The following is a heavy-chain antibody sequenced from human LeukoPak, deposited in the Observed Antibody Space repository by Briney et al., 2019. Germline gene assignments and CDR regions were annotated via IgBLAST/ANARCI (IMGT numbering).Heavy chain of an antibody. V-gene: IGHV4-59*12. CDR3: ARGAYYDSRGYYYVFDY. CDR2: IYYSGST. CDR1: GGSISSYY. J-gene: IGHJ4*02. Sequence: SETLSLTCTVSGGSISSYYWSWIRQPPGKGLEWIGYIYYSGSTYYNPSLKSRVTISVDTSKNQFSLRLDSVTAADTAVYYCARGAYYDSRGYYYVFDYWGQGTLVTVSS. D-gene: IGHD3-22*01.